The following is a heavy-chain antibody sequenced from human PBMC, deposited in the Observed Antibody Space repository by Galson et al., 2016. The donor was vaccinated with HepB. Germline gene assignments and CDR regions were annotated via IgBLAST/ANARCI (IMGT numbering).Heavy chain of an antibody. CDR2: IYNNEST. CDR1: GGSIGTYY. D-gene: IGHD2-15*01. CDR3: ASGPDDCTGDPCYFSFDN. J-gene: IGHJ4*02. Sequence: SETLSLTCTVSGGSIGTYYWSWIRQPPGKGLEWIGYIYNNESTNYRPSLMSRATISVDTSKHQISLNLTSVTAADTAVYYCASGPDDCTGDPCYFSFDNWGQGTLVTVSS. V-gene: IGHV4-59*01.